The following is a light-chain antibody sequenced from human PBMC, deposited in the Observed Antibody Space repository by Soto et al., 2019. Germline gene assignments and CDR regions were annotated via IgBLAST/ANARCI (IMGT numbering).Light chain of an antibody. CDR3: QQYGSSPVT. V-gene: IGKV3-20*01. J-gene: IGKJ1*01. CDR2: GAS. Sequence: EIVLTQSPGTLSLSPGERATLSCRASQSVSTNYLAWYQQKPGQAPRLLIYGASSRATGIPDRFSGSGSGTDFTLTINRLEPEDFSVFYWQQYGSSPVTFGQGTKVEIK. CDR1: QSVSTNY.